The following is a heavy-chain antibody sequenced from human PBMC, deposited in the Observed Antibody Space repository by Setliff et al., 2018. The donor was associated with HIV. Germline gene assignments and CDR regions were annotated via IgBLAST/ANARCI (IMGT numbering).Heavy chain of an antibody. D-gene: IGHD3-22*01. Sequence: GGSLRLSCAASGFTFRSYAMHWVRQAPGKGLEWVADISHDGSIEDYADSVRGRFTISRDNSKSAVYLQMNSLRPEDTAVYYCAKTYYYDSSGYYYFDSWGQGTLVTVSS. CDR3: AKTYYYDSSGYYYFDS. J-gene: IGHJ4*02. CDR2: ISHDGSIE. V-gene: IGHV3-30*18. CDR1: GFTFRSYA.